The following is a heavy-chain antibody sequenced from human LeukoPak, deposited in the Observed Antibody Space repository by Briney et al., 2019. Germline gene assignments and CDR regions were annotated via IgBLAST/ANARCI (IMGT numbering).Heavy chain of an antibody. Sequence: GGSLRLSCAASGFTFNTYAMNWFRQPPGKGLEWVATITSSGGTTYFADFVKGRFTISRDNSKNTLYLQMNSLRVEDTAIYYCAKRGDFCTTTRCFADDWGQGTLVTVSS. CDR2: ITSSGGTT. CDR1: GFTFNTYA. J-gene: IGHJ4*02. V-gene: IGHV3-23*01. CDR3: AKRGDFCTTTRCFADD. D-gene: IGHD2-2*01.